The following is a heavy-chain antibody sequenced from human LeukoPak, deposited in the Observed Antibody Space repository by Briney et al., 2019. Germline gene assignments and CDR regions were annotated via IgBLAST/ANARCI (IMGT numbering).Heavy chain of an antibody. V-gene: IGHV3-23*01. J-gene: IGHJ4*02. CDR2: ITRSGAAK. Sequence: GGSLRLSCAASGFTFSTFAMSLGRQAPGKGLEWVSTITRSGAAKYYADSVKGRFTISRDNSKNTLYLQMDSLSAEDTALYYCAKDHPSCGGRDCLLFDNWGQGTLVTVSS. CDR3: AKDHPSCGGRDCLLFDN. CDR1: GFTFSTFA. D-gene: IGHD2-21*01.